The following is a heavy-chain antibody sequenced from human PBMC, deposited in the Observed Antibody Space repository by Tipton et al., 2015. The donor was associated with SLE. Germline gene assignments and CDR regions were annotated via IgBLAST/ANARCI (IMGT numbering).Heavy chain of an antibody. J-gene: IGHJ4*02. V-gene: IGHV4-39*07. D-gene: IGHD5-12*01. CDR2: MYYNGNR. Sequence: LRLSCTVSGGSIASSNSYWGWIRQPPGKGLEWIGSMYYNGNRYYNPSLKSRVTMSLDTSKNQFSLKVHSVTAADTAFYYCSRGGVGGYDYFDYWGQGTLVTVSS. CDR3: SRGGVGGYDYFDY. CDR1: GGSIASSNSY.